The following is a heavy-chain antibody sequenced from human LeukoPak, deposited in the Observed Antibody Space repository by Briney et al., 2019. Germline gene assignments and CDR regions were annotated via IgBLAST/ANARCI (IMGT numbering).Heavy chain of an antibody. CDR3: VRARTYYFDF. V-gene: IGHV1-2*02. Sequence: EASVKVSCKASGYTFTGYYINWVRQAPGQGLEWMGWMNPSSGGTNYEQRFQGRVTMTRDTSISTAYMELGWLTSDDTAVYYCVRARTYYFDFWGQGTLATVSS. CDR1: GYTFTGYY. CDR2: MNPSSGGT. J-gene: IGHJ4*02.